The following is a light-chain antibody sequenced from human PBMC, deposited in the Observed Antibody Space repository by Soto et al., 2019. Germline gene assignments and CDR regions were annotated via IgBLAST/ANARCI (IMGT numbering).Light chain of an antibody. V-gene: IGLV2-14*01. CDR2: EVS. J-gene: IGLJ1*01. Sequence: QSVLTQPASVSGSPGQSITISCTGYIHYDFVSWYQQHPGTAPKLVIYEVSNRPSGTSDRFSGSKSGNTASLTISGLQTEDEADYYCTSYTNRITFEYVFGTGTKVTVL. CDR1: IHYDF. CDR3: TSYTNRITFEYV.